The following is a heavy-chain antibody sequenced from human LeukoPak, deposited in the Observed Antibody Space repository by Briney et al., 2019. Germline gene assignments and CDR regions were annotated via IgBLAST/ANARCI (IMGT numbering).Heavy chain of an antibody. V-gene: IGHV3-53*01. CDR3: AREHSGYDFPGRDYYYMDV. CDR2: IYTTGNT. CDR1: GFTVSSNS. Sequence: GGSLRLSCTVSGFTVSSNSMSWVRQAPGKGLEWVSFIYTTGNTHNSDSVKGRFTISRDSSKNTLYLQMNSLRAEDTAVYYCAREHSGYDFPGRDYYYMDVWGKGTTVTVSS. J-gene: IGHJ6*03. D-gene: IGHD5-12*01.